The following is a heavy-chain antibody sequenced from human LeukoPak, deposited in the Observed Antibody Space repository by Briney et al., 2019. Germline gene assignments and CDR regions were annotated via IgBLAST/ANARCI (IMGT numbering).Heavy chain of an antibody. CDR1: GFTFSGFA. D-gene: IGHD1-26*01. Sequence: GGSLRLSCATSGFTFSGFAMHWVRQASGKGLEWVGRIRSKAANYATAYAASVKGSFTISRDDSENTAYLQMNSLKTEDTAVYYCARTPPGRANAFYFDYWGQGILVTVSS. V-gene: IGHV3-73*01. J-gene: IGHJ4*02. CDR2: IRSKAANYAT. CDR3: ARTPPGRANAFYFDY.